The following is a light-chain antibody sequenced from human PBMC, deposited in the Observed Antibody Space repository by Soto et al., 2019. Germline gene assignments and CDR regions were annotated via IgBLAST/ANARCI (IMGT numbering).Light chain of an antibody. CDR2: GAS. V-gene: IGKV3-11*01. CDR3: QQRSNWPWT. J-gene: IGKJ1*01. Sequence: EIVLTQSPAPLSLSPGEIVTLSCRASQSVSSNNLAWYQHKPGQAPRLLISGASNRATGIPARFSGSGSGTDFTLTISSLEPEDFAVYYCQQRSNWPWTFGQGTKVDIK. CDR1: QSVSSN.